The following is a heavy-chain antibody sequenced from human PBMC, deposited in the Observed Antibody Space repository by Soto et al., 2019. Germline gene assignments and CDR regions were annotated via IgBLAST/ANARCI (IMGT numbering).Heavy chain of an antibody. D-gene: IGHD6-19*01. J-gene: IGHJ4*02. Sequence: GASVKVSCKASGYTFTSYGISRVRQAPGQGLEWMGWISAYNGNTNYAQKLQGRVTMTTDTSTSTAYMELRSLRSDDTAVYYCARDLEQWLVRGPVDFDYWGQATLLTVS. V-gene: IGHV1-18*01. CDR3: ARDLEQWLVRGPVDFDY. CDR1: GYTFTSYG. CDR2: ISAYNGNT.